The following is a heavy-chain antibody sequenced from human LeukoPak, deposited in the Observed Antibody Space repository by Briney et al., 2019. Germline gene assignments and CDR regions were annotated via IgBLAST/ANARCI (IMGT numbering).Heavy chain of an antibody. Sequence: SETLSLTCAVYGGSFSGYYWSWIRQPPGKGLEGMGEINHSGSTNYNPSLKSRVTISVDTSKNQFSLKLSSVTAADTAVYYCARGGYCSSTSCYTNWFDPWGQGTLVTVSS. D-gene: IGHD2-2*01. J-gene: IGHJ5*02. CDR3: ARGGYCSSTSCYTNWFDP. CDR1: GGSFSGYY. V-gene: IGHV4-34*01. CDR2: INHSGST.